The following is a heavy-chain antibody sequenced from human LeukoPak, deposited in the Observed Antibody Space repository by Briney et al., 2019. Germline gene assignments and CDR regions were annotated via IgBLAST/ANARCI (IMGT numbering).Heavy chain of an antibody. CDR1: GGSISSCY. D-gene: IGHD5-18*01. CDR2: IYTSGST. J-gene: IGHJ4*02. CDR3: ARGSGYTYGYPFDS. Sequence: PSETLSLTCTVSGGSISSCYWSWIRQPAGKGLEWIGRIYTSGSTNYNPSLKSRVAMSVDTSKNQFSLKLSSVTAADTAVYYCARGSGYTYGYPFDSWGQGTLVTVSS. V-gene: IGHV4-4*07.